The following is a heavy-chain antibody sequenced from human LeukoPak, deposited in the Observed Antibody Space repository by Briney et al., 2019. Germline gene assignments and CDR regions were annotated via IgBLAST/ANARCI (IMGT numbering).Heavy chain of an antibody. CDR2: IYDSGST. CDR1: GASISSNEHF. Sequence: SETLSLTCSVSGASISSNEHFWAWVRQPPGKGLEWIGSIYDSGSTYYNPSLKSRVTISVDTSKNQFSLKLNSVTAADTAVYYCARHYGPWGQGTLVTVSS. V-gene: IGHV4-39*01. J-gene: IGHJ5*02. D-gene: IGHD3-10*01. CDR3: ARHYGP.